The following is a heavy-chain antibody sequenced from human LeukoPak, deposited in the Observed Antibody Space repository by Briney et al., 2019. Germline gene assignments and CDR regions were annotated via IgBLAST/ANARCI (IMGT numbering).Heavy chain of an antibody. CDR2: ISSSGHTI. V-gene: IGHV3-11*01. Sequence: GGSLRLSCAASGFTVSCNYMSWIRQAPGEGLDWLACISSSGHTIYYAESVRGRFTISRDNAKNSLYLQLNSLRPEDTAVYYCAQTGRNNYFDSWGQGTLVTVSS. CDR1: GFTVSCNY. CDR3: AQTGRNNYFDS. J-gene: IGHJ5*01.